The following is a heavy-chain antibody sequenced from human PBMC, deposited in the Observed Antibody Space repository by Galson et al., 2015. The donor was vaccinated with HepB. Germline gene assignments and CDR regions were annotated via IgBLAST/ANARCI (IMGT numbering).Heavy chain of an antibody. D-gene: IGHD3-10*01. J-gene: IGHJ6*02. CDR1: GLSLTTSGVG. CDR3: AHTALLWFGEFSSYGMDV. Sequence: PALVKPTQTVTLTCTLSGLSLTTSGVGVGWIRQPPGKALEWLAVIFWDDDKLYSPSLKSRLTITKDTSKHQVVLAMANVDPVDTATYYCAHTALLWFGEFSSYGMDVWGQGTTITVSS. CDR2: IFWDDDK. V-gene: IGHV2-5*02.